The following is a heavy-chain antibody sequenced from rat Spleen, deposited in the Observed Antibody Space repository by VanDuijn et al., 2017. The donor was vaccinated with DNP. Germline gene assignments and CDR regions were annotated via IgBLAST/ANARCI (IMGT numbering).Heavy chain of an antibody. D-gene: IGHD1-12*01. V-gene: IGHV5-58*01. CDR3: AKLGALIITARGYAMDA. CDR1: GFTFSSYW. J-gene: IGHJ4*01. CDR2: INTDGGST. Sequence: EVQLVETGGGLVQPGRSLKVSCVASGFTFSSYWMYWIRQAPGKGLEWVASINTDGGSTYYPDSVKGRFTISRDNAENTVYLQMNSLRSEDTATYYCAKLGALIITARGYAMDAWGQGTSVTVSS.